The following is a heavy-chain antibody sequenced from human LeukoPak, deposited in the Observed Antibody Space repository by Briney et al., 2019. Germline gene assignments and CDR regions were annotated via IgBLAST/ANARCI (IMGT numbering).Heavy chain of an antibody. J-gene: IGHJ4*02. CDR1: GGSISSRSYY. CDR3: ARLRFAPGYFDY. V-gene: IGHV4-61*02. D-gene: IGHD3-10*01. CDR2: IYTSGST. Sequence: SETLSLTCTVSGGSISSRSYYWNWIRQPAGKGLEWIGRIYTSGSTNYNPSLKSRVTISVDTSKNQFSLKLSSVTAADTAVYYCARLRFAPGYFDYWGQGTLVTVSS.